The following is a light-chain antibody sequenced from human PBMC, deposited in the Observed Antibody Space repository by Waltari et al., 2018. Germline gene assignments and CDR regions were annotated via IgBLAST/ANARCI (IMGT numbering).Light chain of an antibody. J-gene: IGLJ1*01. Sequence: QSVLTQPPSVSGAPRQRVTISCSGSSSNIEKKAVNWYQHLPGRAPKLLIRYDNLLPSGVSARFSASKSGTSASLAISGLQSDDEADYYCATWDDSLNAYVFGSGTKVTVV. CDR1: SSNIEKKA. CDR3: ATWDDSLNAYV. V-gene: IGLV1-36*01. CDR2: YDN.